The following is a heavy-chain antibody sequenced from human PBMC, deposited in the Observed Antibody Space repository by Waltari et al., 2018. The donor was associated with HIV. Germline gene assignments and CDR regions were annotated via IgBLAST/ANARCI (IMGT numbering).Heavy chain of an antibody. CDR1: GGSISSYY. D-gene: IGHD6-6*01. CDR2: IYYSGST. Sequence: QVQLQESGPGLVKPSETLSLTCTVSGGSISSYYWSWIRQPPGKGLEWIGYIYYSGSTNYNPSLKSRVTISVDTSKNQFSLKLSSVTAADTAVYYCARTIAARPGHFDYWGQGTLVTVSS. V-gene: IGHV4-59*08. CDR3: ARTIAARPGHFDY. J-gene: IGHJ4*02.